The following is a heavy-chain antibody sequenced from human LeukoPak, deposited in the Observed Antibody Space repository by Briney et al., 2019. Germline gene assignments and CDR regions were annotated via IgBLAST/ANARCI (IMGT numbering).Heavy chain of an antibody. Sequence: GGSLRLSCAASGFTFSSYAISWVRQAPGKGLEWVSAISGSGGSTYYADSVKGRFTISRDNSKNTLYLQMNSLRAEDTAVYYCAKNKAVTMVRGVMYYFDYWGQGTLVTVSS. D-gene: IGHD3-10*01. CDR1: GFTFSSYA. CDR3: AKNKAVTMVRGVMYYFDY. V-gene: IGHV3-23*01. CDR2: ISGSGGST. J-gene: IGHJ4*02.